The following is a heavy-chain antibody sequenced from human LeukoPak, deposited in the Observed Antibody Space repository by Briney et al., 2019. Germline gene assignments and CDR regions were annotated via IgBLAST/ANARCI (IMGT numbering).Heavy chain of an antibody. D-gene: IGHD6-13*01. CDR2: TYYRSKWYN. J-gene: IGHJ4*02. CDR1: GDTVSSNSAG. CDR3: ARGSSWSFDY. V-gene: IGHV6-1*01. Sequence: SQTLSLTCAISGDTVSSNSAGWHWIRQSPSRGLEWLGRTYYRSKWYNDYAVSVRSRITINPDTSKNQFSLQLNSVTPEDTAVYYCARGSSWSFDYWGQGTLVTVSS.